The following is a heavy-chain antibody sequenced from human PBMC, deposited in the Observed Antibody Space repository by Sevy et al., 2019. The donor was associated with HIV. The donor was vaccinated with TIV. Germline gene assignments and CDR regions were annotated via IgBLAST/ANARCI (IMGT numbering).Heavy chain of an antibody. V-gene: IGHV3-66*01. J-gene: IGHJ4*02. CDR1: GFTVSGSY. Sequence: GGSLRLSCEASGFTVSGSYVSWVRQAPGKGLEWVSVIYRGGSTYYADSVKDRFTISRDSTRNTLFLQMNSLRAEDTPVYYCARDSSNVRYGYDSWGQGTLVTVSS. CDR3: ARDSSNVRYGYDS. D-gene: IGHD2-2*01. CDR2: IYRGGST.